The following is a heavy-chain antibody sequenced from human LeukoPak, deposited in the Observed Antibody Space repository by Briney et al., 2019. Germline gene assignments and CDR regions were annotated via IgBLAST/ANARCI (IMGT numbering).Heavy chain of an antibody. V-gene: IGHV5-51*01. CDR1: GYSFTSYW. CDR3: ARRRFDATEDYFDY. J-gene: IGHJ4*02. Sequence: GESLKISCKGAGYSFTSYWIGWVRQMPGKGLEWMGIIYPGDSDTRYSPSFQGQATISADKSISTAYLQWSSLKASDTAMYYCARRRFDATEDYFDYWGQGTLVTVSS. CDR2: IYPGDSDT.